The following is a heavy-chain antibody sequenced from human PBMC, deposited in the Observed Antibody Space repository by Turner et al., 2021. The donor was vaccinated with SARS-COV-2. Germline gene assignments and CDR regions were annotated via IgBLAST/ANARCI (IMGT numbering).Heavy chain of an antibody. CDR1: GVSISSYY. J-gene: IGHJ4*02. Sequence: QVQLQESGPGLVKPSETLSLTCTVSGVSISSYYWSWIRQPPGKGLEWIGYIYYSGSTNYNPSIKSRVTISVDTSKNQFSMKRSSVTAADTAVYFCATYYYDSSGYHYAFDYWGQGTLVTVSS. D-gene: IGHD3-22*01. CDR3: ATYYYDSSGYHYAFDY. V-gene: IGHV4-59*01. CDR2: IYYSGST.